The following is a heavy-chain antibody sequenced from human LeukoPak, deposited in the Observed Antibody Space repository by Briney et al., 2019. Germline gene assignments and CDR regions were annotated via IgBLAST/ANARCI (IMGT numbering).Heavy chain of an antibody. CDR3: AREGLLWFGELLYNWFDP. Sequence: PSETLSLTCTVSGRSISLGYYWGWIRQPPGKGLEWIGSVFHDGSTHYNPSLQSRVSISVDTSKNEFSLKLSSVTAADTAVYYCAREGLLWFGELLYNWFDPWGQGTLVTVSS. D-gene: IGHD3-10*01. CDR2: VFHDGST. J-gene: IGHJ5*02. CDR1: GRSISLGYY. V-gene: IGHV4-38-2*02.